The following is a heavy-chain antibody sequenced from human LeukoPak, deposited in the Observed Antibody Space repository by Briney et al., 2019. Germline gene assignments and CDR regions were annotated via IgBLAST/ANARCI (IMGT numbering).Heavy chain of an antibody. V-gene: IGHV4-34*01. CDR2: INHSGGT. Sequence: KPSETLSLTCAVYGGSFSGYYWSWIRQPPGKGLEWIGEINHSGGTNYNPSLKSRVTISVDTSKNQFSLKLSPVTAADTAVYYCARGGAGTVTTAPEIPYWGQGTLVTVSS. CDR1: GGSFSGYY. CDR3: ARGGAGTVTTAPEIPY. J-gene: IGHJ4*02. D-gene: IGHD4-17*01.